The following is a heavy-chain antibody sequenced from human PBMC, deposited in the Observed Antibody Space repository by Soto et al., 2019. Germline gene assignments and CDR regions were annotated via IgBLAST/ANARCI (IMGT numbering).Heavy chain of an antibody. CDR3: AREGSYSAYNFAHGIQLWSFDF. CDR2: IFSSGST. Sequence: XETLALTCTVSGGSINTFYWSWVRQPSGKGLEWIGRIFSSGSTSFNPSLESRVAMSVDTSKNHFSLNLSSVTAADMAVYYCAREGSYSAYNFAHGIQLWSFDFWGQGALVTVSS. CDR1: GGSINTFY. V-gene: IGHV4-4*07. D-gene: IGHD5-12*01. J-gene: IGHJ4*02.